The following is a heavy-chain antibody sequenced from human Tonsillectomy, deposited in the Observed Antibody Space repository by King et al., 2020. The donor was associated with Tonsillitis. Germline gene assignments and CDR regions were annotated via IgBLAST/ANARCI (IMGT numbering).Heavy chain of an antibody. Sequence: LQLQESGPGLVKPSETLSLTCTVSGGSISSSTYYWGWMRQPPGTGLVWIGSMYYSGSTYYNPSLKSRVTISVETSKNQFSLKLRSVTAADTAVYYCAWGGYYDMLTGDQAGGAFDIWGQGKMVTVSS. CDR3: AWGGYYDMLTGDQAGGAFDI. D-gene: IGHD3-9*01. CDR1: GGSISSSTYY. J-gene: IGHJ3*02. CDR2: MYYSGST. V-gene: IGHV4-39*07.